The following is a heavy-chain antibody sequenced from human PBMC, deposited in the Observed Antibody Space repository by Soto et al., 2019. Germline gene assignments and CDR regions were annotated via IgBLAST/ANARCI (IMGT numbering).Heavy chain of an antibody. CDR3: ARERAVAGPRRSGYFDY. CDR1: GGSINSYY. D-gene: IGHD6-19*01. CDR2: IYYSGST. J-gene: IGHJ4*02. Sequence: SETLSLTCTVSGGSINSYYWSWIRQPPGKGLEWIGYIYYSGSTNYNPSLKSRVTISVDTSKNQFSLKLSSVTAEDTAVYYCARERAVAGPRRSGYFDYWGQGTLVTSPQ. V-gene: IGHV4-59*12.